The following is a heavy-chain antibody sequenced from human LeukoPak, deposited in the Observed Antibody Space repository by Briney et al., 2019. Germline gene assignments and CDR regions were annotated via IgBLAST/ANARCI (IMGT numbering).Heavy chain of an antibody. CDR3: TRGFRGAIISPIYYYYMDV. V-gene: IGHV3-49*04. D-gene: IGHD3-10*01. CDR1: GFTFGDYA. Sequence: GGSLRLSCTASGFTFGDYAMSWVRQAPGKGLEWVGFIRSKAYGGTTEYAASVKGRFTISRDDSKSIAYLQMNSLKTEDTAVYYCTRGFRGAIISPIYYYYMDVWGKGTTVTISS. CDR2: IRSKAYGGTT. J-gene: IGHJ6*03.